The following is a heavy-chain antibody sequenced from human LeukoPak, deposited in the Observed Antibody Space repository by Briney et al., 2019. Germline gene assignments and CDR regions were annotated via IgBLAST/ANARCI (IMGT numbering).Heavy chain of an antibody. CDR3: AREAAAGKLDY. J-gene: IGHJ4*02. CDR2: ISYDGSNK. D-gene: IGHD6-13*01. V-gene: IGHV3-30*03. CDR1: GFTFSRYG. Sequence: GRSPRLSCAASGFTFSRYGMHWVRQAPGKGLEWVAVISYDGSNKYYADSVKGRFTISRDNSKNTLYLQMNSLRAEDTAVYYCAREAAAGKLDYWGQGTLVTVSS.